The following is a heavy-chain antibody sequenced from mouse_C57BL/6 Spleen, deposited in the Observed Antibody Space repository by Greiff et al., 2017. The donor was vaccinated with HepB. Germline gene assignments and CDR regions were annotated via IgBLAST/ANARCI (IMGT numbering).Heavy chain of an antibody. Sequence: EVQLMESGGGLVQPGGSLKLSCAASGFTFSDYYMYWVRQTPEKRLEWVAYISNGGGSTYYPDTVKGRFTISRDNAKNTLYLQMSRLKSEDTALYYCARRGDWYFDVWGKGTTVTVSS. CDR3: ARRGDWYFDV. CDR1: GFTFSDYY. V-gene: IGHV5-12*01. J-gene: IGHJ1*03. CDR2: ISNGGGST.